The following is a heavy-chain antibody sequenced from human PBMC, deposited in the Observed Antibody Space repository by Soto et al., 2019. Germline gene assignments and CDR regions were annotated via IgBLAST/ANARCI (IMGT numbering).Heavy chain of an antibody. Sequence: GGSLRLSCAASGFTFSSNGIHRVRQAPGKGLEWVAVIWYDGNKKYYGDSVRGRFTISRDNSKNTLYLEMNSLRAEDTAVYYCVVDTSGLLDYWGQGTQVTVSS. CDR1: GFTFSSNG. CDR2: IWYDGNKK. V-gene: IGHV3-33*03. J-gene: IGHJ4*02. CDR3: VVDTSGLLDY. D-gene: IGHD3-22*01.